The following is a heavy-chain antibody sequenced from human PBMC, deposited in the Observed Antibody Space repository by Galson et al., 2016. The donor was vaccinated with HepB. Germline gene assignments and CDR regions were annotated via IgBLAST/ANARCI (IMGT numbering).Heavy chain of an antibody. CDR3: ARGSGKYYGDFDS. J-gene: IGHJ4*02. CDR2: LFYTGIT. V-gene: IGHV4-39*07. CDR1: GGSIKSGTHY. Sequence: SETLSLTCTVSGGSIKSGTHYRGWIRQPPGKGLEWIGSLFYTGITGYNPPLKSRVTISIDTSQNHFSLKLTSVTAADTAIYYCARGSGKYYGDFDSWGQGTLVSVSS. D-gene: IGHD1-26*01.